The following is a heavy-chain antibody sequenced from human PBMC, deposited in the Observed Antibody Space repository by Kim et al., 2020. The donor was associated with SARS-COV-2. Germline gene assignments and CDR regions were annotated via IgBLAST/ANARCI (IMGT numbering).Heavy chain of an antibody. J-gene: IGHJ4*02. CDR3: AGGDYSGGFDY. D-gene: IGHD4-17*01. CDR2: T. Sequence: TSYADSVTCRFTTSRANSKNPLYLQMNSLRAEDTLVYYCAGGDYSGGFDYWGQGTLVTVSS. V-gene: IGHV3-23*01.